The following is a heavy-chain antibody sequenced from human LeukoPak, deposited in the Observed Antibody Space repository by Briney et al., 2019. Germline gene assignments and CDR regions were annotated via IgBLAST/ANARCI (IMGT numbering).Heavy chain of an antibody. CDR1: GLTFGDYA. CDR3: SSPGGRGWYLPES. Sequence: HPGGSLRLSCTASGLTFGDYAMNWFRQTPGKGLEWVGVIRSKDYGGTAEYAASVKGRFTISRDDSKSIAYLQMNSLKTEDTGVYYCSSPGGRGWYLPESWGQGTRVTVSA. J-gene: IGHJ5*02. V-gene: IGHV3-49*03. CDR2: IRSKDYGGTA. D-gene: IGHD6-19*01.